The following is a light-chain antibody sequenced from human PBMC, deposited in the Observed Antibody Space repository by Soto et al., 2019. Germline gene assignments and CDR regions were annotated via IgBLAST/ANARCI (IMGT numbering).Light chain of an antibody. CDR1: SSDVGGYNY. Sequence: QSVLTQPASVSGSPGQSITISCTGTSSDVGGYNYVYWYQQHPGKAPKLLIYEVSNRPSGVSNRFSGSKSGNTASLTISGLRDEDEADYYWSSYTSSSTPYVFGTGTKVTVL. CDR2: EVS. CDR3: SSYTSSSTPYV. V-gene: IGLV2-14*01. J-gene: IGLJ1*01.